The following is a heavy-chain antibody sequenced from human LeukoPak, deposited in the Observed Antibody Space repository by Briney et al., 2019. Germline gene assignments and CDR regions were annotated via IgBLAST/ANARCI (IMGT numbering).Heavy chain of an antibody. CDR3: ARHGANYYYYYMDV. CDR2: ISGSGSST. CDR1: GFIFSSYS. V-gene: IGHV3-23*01. Sequence: GGSLSLSCAASGFIFSSYSMNWVRQAPGKGLEWVSPISGSGSSTYYADSVKGRFTISRDNSKNTLYLQMNSLRAEDTAVYYCARHGANYYYYYMDVWGKGTTVTVSS. J-gene: IGHJ6*03. D-gene: IGHD3-16*01.